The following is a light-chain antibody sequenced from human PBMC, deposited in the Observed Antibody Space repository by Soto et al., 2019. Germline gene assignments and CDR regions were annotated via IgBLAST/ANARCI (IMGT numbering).Light chain of an antibody. CDR1: GATSD. Sequence: QSVLTQPPSVSGAPGQRVTISCIGATSDVHWYQYLPGTAPKLLIYGNNNRPSGVPDRFSGSKSGTSASLAITGLQAEDEADYYCQSFDSSLSALYVFGTGTKLTVL. CDR2: GNN. CDR3: QSFDSSLSALYV. V-gene: IGLV1-40*01. J-gene: IGLJ1*01.